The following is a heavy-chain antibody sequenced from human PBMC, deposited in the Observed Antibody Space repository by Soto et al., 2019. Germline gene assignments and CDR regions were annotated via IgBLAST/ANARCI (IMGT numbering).Heavy chain of an antibody. Sequence: QVLLVQSGAEVKKPGASVKVSCKASGYTFTNYDINWVRQATGQGLEWMGWMNPNSGNTGYAQKFQGRVTMTRTTSISTAYMELSSLRSDDTAVYYCARAGLTSGWPXXXXIWGQXTVVTVSX. CDR3: ARAGLTSGWPXXXXI. CDR1: GYTFTNYD. D-gene: IGHD6-19*01. J-gene: IGHJ3*02. V-gene: IGHV1-8*01. CDR2: MNPNSGNT.